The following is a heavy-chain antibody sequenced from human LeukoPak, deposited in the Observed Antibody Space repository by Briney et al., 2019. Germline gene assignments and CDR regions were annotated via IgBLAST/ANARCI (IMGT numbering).Heavy chain of an antibody. CDR1: DYTFTRYG. Sequence: ASVRVSCKASDYTFTRYGISWVRQAPGQGLEWMGWISGSNGNTNYAQKTQDRVTFTTDTSTSTAYMELSRLRSDDTAVYYCAWAYSPNWFDPWGQGTLVTVSS. V-gene: IGHV1-18*01. CDR2: ISGSNGNT. D-gene: IGHD5-18*01. J-gene: IGHJ5*02. CDR3: AWAYSPNWFDP.